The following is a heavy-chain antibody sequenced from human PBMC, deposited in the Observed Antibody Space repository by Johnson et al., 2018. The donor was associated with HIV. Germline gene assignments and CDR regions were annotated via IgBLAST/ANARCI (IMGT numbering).Heavy chain of an antibody. V-gene: IGHV3-30*03. D-gene: IGHD3-3*01. Sequence: QVQLVESGGGVVQPGMFVTLSCAASGLNFSDYGMHWVRQAPGKGLEWVAVISFDGSNKYYADSVKGRFTISRDNSKNTLYLQMNSLRVDDTGLYYCGRRSRYDEFWSDDDAVDIWGQGTMVTVSS. CDR3: GRRSRYDEFWSDDDAVDI. J-gene: IGHJ3*02. CDR2: ISFDGSNK. CDR1: GLNFSDYG.